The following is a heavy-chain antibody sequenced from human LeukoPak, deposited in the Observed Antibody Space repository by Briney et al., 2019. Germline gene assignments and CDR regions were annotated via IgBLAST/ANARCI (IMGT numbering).Heavy chain of an antibody. CDR3: ARDGRELGGIPFDY. D-gene: IGHD7-27*01. CDR2: IKQDGSEK. J-gene: IGHJ4*02. V-gene: IGHV3-7*01. CDR1: GFTFSSYW. Sequence: GGSLRLSCAASGFTFSSYWMSWVRQAPGKGLEWVANIKQDGSEKYYVDSVKGRFTISRDNAKNSLYLQMNSLRAEDTAVYYCARDGRELGGIPFDYWGQGTLVTVSS.